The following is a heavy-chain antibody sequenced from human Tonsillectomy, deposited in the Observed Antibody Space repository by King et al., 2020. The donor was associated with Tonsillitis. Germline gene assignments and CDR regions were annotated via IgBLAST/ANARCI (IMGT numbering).Heavy chain of an antibody. V-gene: IGHV3-30*02. D-gene: IGHD5-12*01. Sequence: VQLVESGGGVVQPGGSLRLSCAASGFTFSNYGMHWVRQAPGKGLEWVTFIWYDGNNKYYADSVKGRFTISRDNSKNTLYLQMNTLRAEDTAVYYCAKGPGVATIMGIDLWGQGTTVTGSS. CDR3: AKGPGVATIMGIDL. J-gene: IGHJ6*02. CDR1: GFTFSNYG. CDR2: IWYDGNNK.